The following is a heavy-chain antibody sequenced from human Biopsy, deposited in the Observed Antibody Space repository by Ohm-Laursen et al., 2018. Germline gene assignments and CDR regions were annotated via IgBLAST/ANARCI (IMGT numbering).Heavy chain of an antibody. CDR3: ARNTGWYGDLYYYDY. J-gene: IGHJ4*02. Sequence: SVKVSCKASGYSFASYYMHWVRQAPGQGLEWMGMINPSGSTTSYPQIFQGRVTMTRDTSKSTVYMELSSLRSADTAVYFCARNTGWYGDLYYYDYWGQGTLVTVSS. D-gene: IGHD6-19*01. V-gene: IGHV1-46*01. CDR2: INPSGSTT. CDR1: GYSFASYY.